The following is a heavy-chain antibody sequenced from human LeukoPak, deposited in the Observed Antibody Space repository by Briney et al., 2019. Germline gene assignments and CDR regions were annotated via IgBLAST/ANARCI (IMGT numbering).Heavy chain of an antibody. J-gene: IGHJ4*02. CDR3: ARWATPYYDSSGPQRRDYFDY. CDR2: ISSSGSST. Sequence: GGSLRLSCAASGVTFSSYAMSWVRQAPGKGLEWVSTISSSGSSTYYADSVKGRFTISRDNSKNTLYLQMNSLRAEDTAVYYCARWATPYYDSSGPQRRDYFDYWGQGTLVTVSS. V-gene: IGHV3-23*01. CDR1: GVTFSSYA. D-gene: IGHD3-22*01.